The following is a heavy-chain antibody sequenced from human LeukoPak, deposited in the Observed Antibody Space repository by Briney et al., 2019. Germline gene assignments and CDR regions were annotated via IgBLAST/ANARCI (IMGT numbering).Heavy chain of an antibody. CDR3: ARGWYSSGWYVFDY. CDR1: NDSMTRYY. J-gene: IGHJ4*02. V-gene: IGHV4-4*07. Sequence: SETLSPTCTVSNDSMTRYYWAWIRQPAGKGLEWIGRIFSSGSTNYNPSLKTRVTMSEDVSKNQFSLTLSSVTAADTAVYYCARGWYSSGWYVFDYWGQGTLVTVTS. CDR2: IFSSGST. D-gene: IGHD6-19*01.